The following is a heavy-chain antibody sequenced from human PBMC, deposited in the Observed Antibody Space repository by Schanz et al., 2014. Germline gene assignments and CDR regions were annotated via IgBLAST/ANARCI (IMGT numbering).Heavy chain of an antibody. CDR2: ISGSGGST. D-gene: IGHD6-13*01. V-gene: IGHV3-23*01. CDR1: GFTFSSYA. CDR3: AREQIMAAAGLVDY. J-gene: IGHJ4*01. Sequence: EGQLLESGGGLIQPGGSLRLSCAASGFTFSSYAMSWVRQAPGKGLEWVSGISGSGGSTYYADSVKGRFTISRDNSRNTLYLQMNSLRAEDTAVYYCAREQIMAAAGLVDYWGHGTLVNVSS.